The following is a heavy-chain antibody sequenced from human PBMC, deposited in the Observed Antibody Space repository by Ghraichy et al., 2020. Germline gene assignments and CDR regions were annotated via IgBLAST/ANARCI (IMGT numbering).Heavy chain of an antibody. D-gene: IGHD6-13*01. CDR1: GGSISSSSYF. V-gene: IGHV4-39*01. J-gene: IGHJ6*02. Sequence: SETLSLTCSVSGGSISSSSYFWGWLRQPPGKGLEWIVSIYYTGSTYYTPSLKSRVTISVDTSKNQFSLRVNSVTAADTAVYYCVSYSSTSYYYGLDVWGQGTTVTVSS. CDR3: VSYSSTSYYYGLDV. CDR2: IYYTGST.